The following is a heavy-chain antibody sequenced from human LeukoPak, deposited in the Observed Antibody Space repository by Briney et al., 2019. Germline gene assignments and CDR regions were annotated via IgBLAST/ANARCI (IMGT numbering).Heavy chain of an antibody. Sequence: GGSLRLSCAASGFTFINAWMTWVRQAPGKGVEWVGRIKSKTDGGTTDYAAHVKGRFTISRDDSKNTLYLQMNSLKTEDTAIYYCTTDRSSGTYYEDYWGQGTLVTVSS. CDR1: GFTFINAW. CDR2: IKSKTDGGTT. V-gene: IGHV3-15*01. CDR3: TTDRSSGTYYEDY. D-gene: IGHD3-10*01. J-gene: IGHJ4*02.